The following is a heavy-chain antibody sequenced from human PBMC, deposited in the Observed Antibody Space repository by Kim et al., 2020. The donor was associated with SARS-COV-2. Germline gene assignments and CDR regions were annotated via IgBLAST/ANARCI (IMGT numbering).Heavy chain of an antibody. Sequence: GGSLRLSCAASGFTVSSNYLSWVRQAPGKGLEWVSVIYSGGSSYYADSVKGRFTISRDNSKNTLYLQMNSLRAEDTAVYYCARGRLWFGELYDYWGQGTPVTVSS. V-gene: IGHV3-53*01. CDR3: ARGRLWFGELYDY. J-gene: IGHJ4*02. CDR1: GFTVSSNY. D-gene: IGHD3-10*01. CDR2: IYSGGSS.